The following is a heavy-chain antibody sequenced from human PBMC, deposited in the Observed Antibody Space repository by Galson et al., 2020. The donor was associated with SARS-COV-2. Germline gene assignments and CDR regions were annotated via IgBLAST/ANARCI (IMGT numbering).Heavy chain of an antibody. V-gene: IGHV4-34*01. CDR3: ARGGSTRIAAATDKRYFQY. CDR2: INYGGST. J-gene: IGHJ1*01. CDR1: GGSFSGYY. D-gene: IGHD6-13*01. Sequence: SQTLSLTCAVYGGSFSGYYWTWIRQHPGKGLQWNGEINYGGSTEYNPSLRSRVTISLDTSNNQFSLKLSSVTAADTAVYYCARGGSTRIAAATDKRYFQYWGRGTLVTVSS.